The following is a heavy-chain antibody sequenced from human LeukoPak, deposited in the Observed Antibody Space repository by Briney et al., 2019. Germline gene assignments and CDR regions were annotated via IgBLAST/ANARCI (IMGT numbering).Heavy chain of an antibody. CDR3: ARGHKKFGELLYSWFDP. CDR1: GYTFTSYG. Sequence: ASVKVSCKASGYTFTSYGISWVRQAPGQGLEWMGIINPSGGSTSYAQKFQGRVTMTRDMSTSTVYMELSSLRSEDTAVYYCARGHKKFGELLYSWFDPWGQGTLVTVSS. CDR2: INPSGGST. V-gene: IGHV1-46*01. J-gene: IGHJ5*02. D-gene: IGHD3-10*01.